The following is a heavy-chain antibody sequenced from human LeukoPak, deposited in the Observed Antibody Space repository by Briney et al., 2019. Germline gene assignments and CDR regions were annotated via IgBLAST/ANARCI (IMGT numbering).Heavy chain of an antibody. V-gene: IGHV3-11*01. CDR3: ARRRYNWNAIDY. J-gene: IGHJ4*02. CDR1: RFTFSDFY. CDR2: ISSSGSTI. Sequence: GGSLRLSCAASRFTFSDFYMSWIRQAPGKGPEWVSYISSSGSTIYYADSVKGRFTISRDNAKNSLYLQMNSLRAEDTAVYYCARRRYNWNAIDYWGQGTLVTVSS. D-gene: IGHD1-20*01.